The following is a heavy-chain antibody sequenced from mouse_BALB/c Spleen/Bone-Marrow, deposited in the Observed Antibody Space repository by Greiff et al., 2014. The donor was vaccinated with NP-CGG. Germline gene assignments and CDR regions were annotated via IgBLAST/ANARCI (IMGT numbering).Heavy chain of an antibody. V-gene: IGHV5-12*02. Sequence: SGGGLVQPGGSLKLSCATSGFTFSDYYMYWVRQTPEKRLEWVASISNGGGNTYYPDTLKGRFTISRDNAKNTLYLQMSRLKSEDTAIYYCTRHDYRYDAWFAYWGQGTLVTVSA. CDR1: GFTFSDYY. CDR3: TRHDYRYDAWFAY. D-gene: IGHD2-14*01. CDR2: ISNGGGNT. J-gene: IGHJ3*01.